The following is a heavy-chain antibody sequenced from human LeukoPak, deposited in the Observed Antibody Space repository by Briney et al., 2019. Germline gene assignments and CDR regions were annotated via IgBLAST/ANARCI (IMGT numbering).Heavy chain of an antibody. Sequence: SETLSLTCTVSGGSISSYYWSWIRQPPGKGLEWIGYIYYSGSTNYNPSLKSRVTISVDTSKNQFSLKLSSVTAADTAVYYCAKADVVYGMDVWGQGTTVTVSS. CDR1: GGSISSYY. CDR2: IYYSGST. J-gene: IGHJ6*02. CDR3: AKADVVYGMDV. V-gene: IGHV4-59*01. D-gene: IGHD2-2*01.